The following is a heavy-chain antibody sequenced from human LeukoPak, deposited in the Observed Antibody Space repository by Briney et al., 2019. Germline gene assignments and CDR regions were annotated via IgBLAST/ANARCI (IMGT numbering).Heavy chain of an antibody. CDR3: ATTNIDPSPFDY. D-gene: IGHD2/OR15-2a*01. CDR2: FDPEDGET. Sequence: GASVKVSCKVSGYTLTELSMHWVRQAPGKGLEWMGGFDPEDGETIYAQKFQGRVTMTEDTSTDTAYMELSSLRSDDTAVYYCATTNIDPSPFDYWGQGTLVTVSS. CDR1: GYTLTELS. V-gene: IGHV1-24*01. J-gene: IGHJ4*02.